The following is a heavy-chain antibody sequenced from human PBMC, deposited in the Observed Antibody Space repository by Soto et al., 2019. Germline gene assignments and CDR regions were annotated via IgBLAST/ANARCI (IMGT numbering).Heavy chain of an antibody. CDR2: IYSGGST. V-gene: IGHV3-53*02. CDR1: GFTVSSNY. D-gene: IGHD2-2*02. Sequence: EVQLVETGGGLIQPGGSLRLSCAASGFTVSSNYMSWVRQAPGKGLVWVSVIYSGGSTYYADSVKGRFTISRDNSKNTLYLQMNSLKIEDTAVYYCTTLGYCNGNSCYRGTYFDYWGQGTLVTVSS. CDR3: TTLGYCNGNSCYRGTYFDY. J-gene: IGHJ4*02.